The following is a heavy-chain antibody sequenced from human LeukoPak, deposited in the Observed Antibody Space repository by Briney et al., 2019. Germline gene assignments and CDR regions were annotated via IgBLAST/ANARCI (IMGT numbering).Heavy chain of an antibody. J-gene: IGHJ6*02. Sequence: GGSLRLSCAASGFTFSSYWMSWVRQAPGKGLEWVSGISWNSGIIDYADSVKGRFTISRDNAKNSLYLQTNSLRAEDTALYYCAKDVRTGDPGYYYYTMNVWGQGTTVTVSS. CDR3: AKDVRTGDPGYYYYTMNV. D-gene: IGHD1-14*01. V-gene: IGHV3-9*01. CDR1: GFTFSSYW. CDR2: ISWNSGII.